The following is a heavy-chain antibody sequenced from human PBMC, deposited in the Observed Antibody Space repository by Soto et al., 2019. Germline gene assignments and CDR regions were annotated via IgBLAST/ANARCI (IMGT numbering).Heavy chain of an antibody. V-gene: IGHV1-18*01. D-gene: IGHD2-21*02. CDR3: ARRYGDPSSSTGFDY. J-gene: IGHJ4*02. CDR1: GYTFSSYG. Sequence: QVHLMQSGAEVKSPGASVRVSCKASGYTFSSYGVSWVRQAPGQGLEFMGWISVYNGHTNYAQKFQGRVTMTTDTSTSTAYMDMRSLRSDDTAVYYCARRYGDPSSSTGFDYWGQGTLVSVSS. CDR2: ISVYNGHT.